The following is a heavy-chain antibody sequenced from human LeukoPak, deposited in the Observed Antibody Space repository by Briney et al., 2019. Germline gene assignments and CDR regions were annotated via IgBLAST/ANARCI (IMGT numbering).Heavy chain of an antibody. Sequence: SETLSLTCTVSGYSISSGYYWGWIRQPPGKGLEWIGSIYHSGSTYYNPSLKSRVTISVDTSKNQFSLKLSSVTAADTAVYYCARVGSGSWISRFDYWGQGTLVTVSS. D-gene: IGHD6-13*01. CDR3: ARVGSGSWISRFDY. CDR1: GYSISSGYY. J-gene: IGHJ4*02. V-gene: IGHV4-38-2*02. CDR2: IYHSGST.